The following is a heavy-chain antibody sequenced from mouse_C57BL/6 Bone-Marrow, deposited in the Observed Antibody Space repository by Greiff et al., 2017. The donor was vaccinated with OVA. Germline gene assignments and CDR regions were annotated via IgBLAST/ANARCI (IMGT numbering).Heavy chain of an antibody. V-gene: IGHV5-12*01. CDR1: GFTFSDYY. J-gene: IGHJ1*03. D-gene: IGHD1-1*01. CDR3: ARPITPYWYFDV. CDR2: ISNGGGST. Sequence: EVKLMESGGGLVQPGGSLKLSCAASGFTFSDYYMYWVRQTPEKRLEWVAYISNGGGSTYYPDTVKGRFTISRDNAKNTLYLQMSRLKSEDTAMYYCARPITPYWYFDVWGTGTTVTVSS.